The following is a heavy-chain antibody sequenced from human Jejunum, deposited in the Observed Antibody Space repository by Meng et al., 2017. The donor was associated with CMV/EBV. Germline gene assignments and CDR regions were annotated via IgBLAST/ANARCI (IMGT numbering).Heavy chain of an antibody. CDR2: IEYDGSDK. CDR1: GFTFSSDG. V-gene: IGHV3-30*02. CDR3: AKDVDH. Sequence: QVQVVESGGGVGQPGGSLRLACAASGFTFSSDGMHWVRQAPGRGPEWVAFIEYDGSDKYYADSMKGRFTISRDNSKNTMYLQMTSLKAEDTALYYCAKDVDHWGQGTLVTVSS. J-gene: IGHJ4*02.